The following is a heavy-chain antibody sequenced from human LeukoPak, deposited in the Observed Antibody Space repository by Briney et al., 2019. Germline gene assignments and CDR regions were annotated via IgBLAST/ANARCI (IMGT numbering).Heavy chain of an antibody. D-gene: IGHD1-26*01. J-gene: IGHJ4*02. CDR3: ARLGGGSYYDSRGQFDY. CDR2: IHYSGST. Sequence: SETLSLTCTVSGGSISSYYWSWIRQPPGKGLEWIGYIHYSGSTSYNPSLKSRVTISVDTSKSQFSLKLSSVTAADTAVYYCARLGGGSYYDSRGQFDYWGQGTLVTVSS. V-gene: IGHV4-59*01. CDR1: GGSISSYY.